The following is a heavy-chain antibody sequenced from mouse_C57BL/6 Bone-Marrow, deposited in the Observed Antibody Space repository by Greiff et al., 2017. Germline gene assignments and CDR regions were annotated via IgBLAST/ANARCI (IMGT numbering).Heavy chain of an antibody. CDR1: GYTFTSYW. CDR3: APFYSNYVGFAY. Sequence: VQLQQPGAELVMPGASVKLSCKASGYTFTSYWMHWVKQRPGQGLEWIGEIDPSDSYTNYNQKFKGKATLTVDKSSSTAYMQLSSLTSEDSAVYYCAPFYSNYVGFAYWGQGTLVTVSA. J-gene: IGHJ3*01. CDR2: IDPSDSYT. D-gene: IGHD2-5*01. V-gene: IGHV1-69*01.